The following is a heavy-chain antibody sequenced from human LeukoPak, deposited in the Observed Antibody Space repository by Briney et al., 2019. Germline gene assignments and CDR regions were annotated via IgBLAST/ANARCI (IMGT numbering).Heavy chain of an antibody. Sequence: SETLSLTCTVSGVSISSYYWSWIRQPPGKGLEWIGYIYFSWSTNYNPSLKSRVTISVDTSRNQFSLQLSSVTAADTAVYYCARTSHPHGSSWLFDYWGQGTLVTVSS. V-gene: IGHV4-59*01. CDR1: GVSISSYY. D-gene: IGHD6-13*01. J-gene: IGHJ4*02. CDR3: ARTSHPHGSSWLFDY. CDR2: IYFSWST.